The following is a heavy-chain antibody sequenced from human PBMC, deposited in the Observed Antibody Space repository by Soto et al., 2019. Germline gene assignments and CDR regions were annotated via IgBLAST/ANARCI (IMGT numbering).Heavy chain of an antibody. V-gene: IGHV4-39*01. J-gene: IGHJ6*02. CDR2: IYYSGST. CDR3: ARHITSMVDGMDV. D-gene: IGHD5-18*01. CDR1: GGSISSSSYY. Sequence: QLQLQESGPGLVKPSETLSLTCTVSGGSISSSSYYWGWIRQPPGKGLEWIGSIYYSGSTYYNPSLKSRVTISVDTSKNQFSLKLSSVTAAATAVYYCARHITSMVDGMDVWGQGTTVTVSS.